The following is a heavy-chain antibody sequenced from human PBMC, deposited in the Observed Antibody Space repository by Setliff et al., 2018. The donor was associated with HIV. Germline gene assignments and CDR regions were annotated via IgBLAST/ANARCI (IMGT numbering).Heavy chain of an antibody. J-gene: IGHJ5*02. Sequence: ASVKVSCKASGYTFTSSGITWVRQAPGQGLEWMGWIGTYNGDTIYAPEFQGRVTMTTDTSTRTAYMELSGLTSEDTAVYFCIVNIVGPVTGLDRWGPGTLVTVSS. CDR3: IVNIVGPVTGLDR. D-gene: IGHD1-26*01. CDR1: GYTFTSSG. CDR2: IGTYNGDT. V-gene: IGHV1-18*01.